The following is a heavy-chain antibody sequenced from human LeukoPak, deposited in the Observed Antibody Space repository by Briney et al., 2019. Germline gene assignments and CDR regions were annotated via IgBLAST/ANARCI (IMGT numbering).Heavy chain of an antibody. CDR1: GDTFSSYA. J-gene: IGHJ4*02. D-gene: IGHD6-13*01. CDR2: IIPMYRST. V-gene: IGHV1-69*13. CDR3: ARHGSAAAAGSFDY. Sequence: SVKVSCKASGDTFSSYAISWVRQAPGQGLEWMGGIIPMYRSTNYAQNFQGRVTITADESTRTAYMALSSLTSEDTAIYYCARHGSAAAAGSFDYWGQGTLVTVSS.